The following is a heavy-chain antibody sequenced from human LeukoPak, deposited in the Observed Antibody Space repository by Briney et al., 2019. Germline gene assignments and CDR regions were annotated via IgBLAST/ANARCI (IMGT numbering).Heavy chain of an antibody. J-gene: IGHJ3*02. CDR3: ARVRVIGGWADALDI. Sequence: ETLSLTCAAYGFTFSSYNWSWLRQAPGMGLEWVSYINSGSITYYNDSLRSRVTISRDTAKKSFYLQMNSLRAEDTAVYYCARVRVIGGWADALDIGARGTM. V-gene: IGHV3-48*01. CDR1: GFTFSSYN. CDR2: INSGSIT. D-gene: IGHD6-19*01.